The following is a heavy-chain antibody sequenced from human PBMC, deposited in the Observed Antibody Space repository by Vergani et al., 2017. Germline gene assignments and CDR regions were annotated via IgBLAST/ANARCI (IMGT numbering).Heavy chain of an antibody. CDR3: ARDRSSGVYYGSSGYRAPRYFDY. CDR1: GHPFPGYY. CDR2: INPNRGGT. V-gene: IGHV1-2*02. J-gene: IGHJ4*02. D-gene: IGHD3-22*01. Sequence: QVQLVQFGAEVKKPGASVKVSCKASGHPFPGYYMHWVRQAPGQGLEWMGWINPNRGGTNYAQKFQGRVTMTRDTSISTAYMELGRLRSDDTAVNYCARDRSSGVYYGSSGYRAPRYFDYWGQGTLVTVSS.